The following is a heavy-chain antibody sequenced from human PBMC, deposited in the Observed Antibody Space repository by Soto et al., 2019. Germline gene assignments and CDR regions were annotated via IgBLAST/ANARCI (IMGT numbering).Heavy chain of an antibody. Sequence: GGSLRLACAASGFTFSSYAMHWVRQAPGKGLEWVAVISYDGSNKYYADSVKGRFTISRDNSKNTLYLQMNSLRAEDTAVYYSASSSYSDYWGHGTLITVSS. CDR1: GFTFSSYA. CDR3: ASSSYSDY. V-gene: IGHV3-30-3*01. CDR2: ISYDGSNK. J-gene: IGHJ4*01. D-gene: IGHD2-2*01.